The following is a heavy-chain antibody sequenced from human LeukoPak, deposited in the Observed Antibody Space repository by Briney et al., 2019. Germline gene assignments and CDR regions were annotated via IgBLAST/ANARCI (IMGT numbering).Heavy chain of an antibody. V-gene: IGHV3-66*02. CDR2: IYSGGST. CDR1: GFAVSSNY. CDR3: ARDQLVRDAFDI. J-gene: IGHJ3*02. Sequence: TGGSLRLSCAASGFAVSSNYMSWVRQAPGKGLEWVSVIYSGGSTYYADSVKGRFTISRDNSKNTLYLQMNSLRAEDTAVYYCARDQLVRDAFDIWGQGTMVTVSS.